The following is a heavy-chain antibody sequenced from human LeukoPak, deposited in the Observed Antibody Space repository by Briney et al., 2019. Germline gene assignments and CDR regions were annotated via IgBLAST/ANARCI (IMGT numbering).Heavy chain of an antibody. J-gene: IGHJ6*03. CDR3: ARGAGGSYYWDYYYYMDV. Sequence: PSETLSLTCTVSGGSISSYYWSWIRQPPGKGLEWIGYIYYSGSTNYNPSLKSRVTISVDTSKNQFSLKLSSVTAADTAVYYCARGAGGSYYWDYYYYMDVWGKGTTVTVSS. D-gene: IGHD1-26*01. CDR2: IYYSGST. V-gene: IGHV4-59*01. CDR1: GGSISSYY.